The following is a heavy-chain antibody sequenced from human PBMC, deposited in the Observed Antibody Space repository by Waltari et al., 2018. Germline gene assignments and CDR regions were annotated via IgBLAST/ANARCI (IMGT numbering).Heavy chain of an antibody. J-gene: IGHJ4*02. CDR3: AKELYPGYARRLFDY. Sequence: QVQLVESGGGVVQPWRSLRLSCTASGFRFGNYGMHWVRQAPGKGLEWVAIISFDGNEKHYADSVKGRLTVSRDNSKNTLFLQLNSLRAEDTAVYYCAKELYPGYARRLFDYWGQGTLVTVSS. CDR1: GFRFGNYG. V-gene: IGHV3-30*18. D-gene: IGHD5-12*01. CDR2: ISFDGNEK.